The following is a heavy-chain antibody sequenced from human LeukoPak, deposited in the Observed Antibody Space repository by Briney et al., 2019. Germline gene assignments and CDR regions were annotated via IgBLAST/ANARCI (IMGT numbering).Heavy chain of an antibody. CDR2: TYYRSKWYS. CDR1: GDSVSSSNAA. CDR3: VRDASRVLDY. Sequence: SQTLSLTCVISGDSVSSSNAAWNWIRQSPSRGLEWLGRTYYRSKWYSDYAVSLKSGITVNSDTSKNHFSLQLNSVTPEDTAVYFCVRDASRVLDYWGQGTLVTVSS. J-gene: IGHJ4*02. D-gene: IGHD5/OR15-5a*01. V-gene: IGHV6-1*01.